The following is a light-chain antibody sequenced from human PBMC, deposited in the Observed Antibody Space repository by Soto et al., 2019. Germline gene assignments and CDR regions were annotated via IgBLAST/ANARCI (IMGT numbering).Light chain of an antibody. Sequence: EIVLTQSPGTLSLSPGERATLSYRASQSVSSSYLAWYQQKPGQAPRLLIYGASSRATGIPDRFSGSGSGTDFTLTISRLEPDDFAVYYCQQYGRSPYTFGQGTKLEIK. CDR2: GAS. CDR1: QSVSSSY. CDR3: QQYGRSPYT. V-gene: IGKV3-20*01. J-gene: IGKJ2*01.